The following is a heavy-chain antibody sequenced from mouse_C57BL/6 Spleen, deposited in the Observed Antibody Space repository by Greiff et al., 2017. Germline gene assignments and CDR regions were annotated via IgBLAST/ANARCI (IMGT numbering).Heavy chain of an antibody. Sequence: QVQLQQPGAELVMPGASVKLSCKASGYTFTSYWMHWVKQRPGQGLEWIGEIDPSDSYTNYNQKFKGKSTLTVDKSSSTAYMQLSSLTSEDSAVYYCARGWGIDNWGQGATLTVSS. CDR2: IDPSDSYT. V-gene: IGHV1-69*01. D-gene: IGHD1-1*02. CDR3: ARGWGIDN. CDR1: GYTFTSYW. J-gene: IGHJ2*01.